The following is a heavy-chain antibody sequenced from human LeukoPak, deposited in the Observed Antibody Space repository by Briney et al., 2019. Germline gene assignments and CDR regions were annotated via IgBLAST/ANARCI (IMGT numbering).Heavy chain of an antibody. J-gene: IGHJ4*02. Sequence: GGSLRLSCAASGFTFGRYSMNWVRQAPGKGLEWVSYISSSGGTIYYADSVKGRFTISRDNAENSLYLQMNSLRADDTAVHYCARLWGYCSGGSCYSPPYWGQGTLVTVSS. CDR2: ISSSGGTI. D-gene: IGHD2-15*01. CDR1: GFTFGRYS. CDR3: ARLWGYCSGGSCYSPPY. V-gene: IGHV3-48*01.